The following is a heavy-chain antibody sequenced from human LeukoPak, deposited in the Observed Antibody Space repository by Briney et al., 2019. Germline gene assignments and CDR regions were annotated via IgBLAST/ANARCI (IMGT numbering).Heavy chain of an antibody. V-gene: IGHV3-23*01. CDR3: AKGVGSGSYYKAMDV. CDR2: ISGSGGST. J-gene: IGHJ6*02. Sequence: PGGSLRPSCAASGFTFSSYAMSWVRQAPGKGLEWVSAISGSGGSTYYADSVKGRFTISRDNSKNTLYLQMNSLRAEDTAVYYCAKGVGSGSYYKAMDVWGQGTTITVSS. D-gene: IGHD3-10*01. CDR1: GFTFSSYA.